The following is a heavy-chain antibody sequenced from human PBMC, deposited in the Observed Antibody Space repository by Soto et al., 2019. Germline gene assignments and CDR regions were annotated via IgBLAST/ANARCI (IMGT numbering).Heavy chain of an antibody. CDR2: INQSGST. Sequence: SETLSLTCAVYGGSFSGYYWSWIRQPPGKGLEWIGEINQSGSTKYNPSLKSRVTISVDTSKNHLSLKLSSVTAADTAVYYCARYDILTGYYNVGYGMDVWGQGTTVTVSS. D-gene: IGHD3-9*01. CDR1: GGSFSGYY. V-gene: IGHV4-34*01. J-gene: IGHJ6*02. CDR3: ARYDILTGYYNVGYGMDV.